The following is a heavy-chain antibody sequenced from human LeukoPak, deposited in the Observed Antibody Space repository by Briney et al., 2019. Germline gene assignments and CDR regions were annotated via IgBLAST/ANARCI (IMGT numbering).Heavy chain of an antibody. D-gene: IGHD1/OR15-1a*01. V-gene: IGHV2-5*02. CDR2: IYWDDDK. CDR3: AHRLDLVGNWHSGAFDF. Sequence: SGPTLVNPTETLTLTCTFSGFSLRSSPMGVGWIRQPPGKALEWLVLIYWDDDKRYRPSLQSRLTITKDTSKNQVVLTMTNMDPVDTATYFCAHRLDLVGNWHSGAFDFWGRGTMVTVSS. CDR1: GFSLRSSPMG. J-gene: IGHJ3*01.